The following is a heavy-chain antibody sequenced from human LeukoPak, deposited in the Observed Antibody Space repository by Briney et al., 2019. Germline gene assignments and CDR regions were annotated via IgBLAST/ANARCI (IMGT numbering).Heavy chain of an antibody. Sequence: ASVKVSCKASGYTFTSYAMHWVRQAPGQRLEWMGWINAGNGNTKYSQKFQGRVTITADESTSTAYMELSSLRSEDTAVYYCASGAYCSSTSCEGYYGMDVWGQGTTVTVSS. V-gene: IGHV1-3*01. J-gene: IGHJ6*02. CDR1: GYTFTSYA. CDR3: ASGAYCSSTSCEGYYGMDV. CDR2: INAGNGNT. D-gene: IGHD2-2*01.